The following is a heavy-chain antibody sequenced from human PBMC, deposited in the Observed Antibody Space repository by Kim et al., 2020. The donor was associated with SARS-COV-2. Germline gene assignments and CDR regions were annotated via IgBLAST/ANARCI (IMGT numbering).Heavy chain of an antibody. CDR3: ARELGYCSGGSCYRYNWFDP. CDR2: IYYSGST. Sequence: SETLSLTCTVSGGSVSSGSYYWSWIRQPPGKGLEWIGYIYYSGSTNYNPSLKSRVTISVDTSKNQFSLKLSSVTAADTAVYYCARELGYCSGGSCYRYNWFDPWGQGTLVTVSS. CDR1: GGSVSSGSYY. D-gene: IGHD2-15*01. J-gene: IGHJ5*02. V-gene: IGHV4-61*01.